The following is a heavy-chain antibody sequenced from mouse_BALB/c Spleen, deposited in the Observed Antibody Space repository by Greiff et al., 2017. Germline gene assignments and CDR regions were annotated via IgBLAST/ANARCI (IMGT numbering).Heavy chain of an antibody. CDR1: GFTFSSYA. CDR2: ISSGGST. V-gene: IGHV5-6-5*01. J-gene: IGHJ1*01. Sequence: EVKLVESGGGLVKPGGSLKLSCAASGFTFSSYAMSWVRQTPEKRLEWVASISSGGSTYYPDSVKGRFTISRDNARNILYLQMSSLRSEDTAMYDCARRGYYGSSFNWYFDVWGAGTTVTVSS. CDR3: ARRGYYGSSFNWYFDV. D-gene: IGHD1-1*01.